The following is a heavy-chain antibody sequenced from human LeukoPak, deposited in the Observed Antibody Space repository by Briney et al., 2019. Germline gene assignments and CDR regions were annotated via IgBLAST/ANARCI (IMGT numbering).Heavy chain of an antibody. CDR1: GGSISSSSYY. CDR2: INHSGST. J-gene: IGHJ4*02. D-gene: IGHD5-18*01. Sequence: SETLSLTCTVSGGSISSSSYYWGWIRQPPGKGLEWIGEINHSGSTNYNPSLKSRVTISVDTSKNQFSLKLSSVTAADTAVYYCARGLIRGYSYGYYFDYWGQGTLVTVSS. CDR3: ARGLIRGYSYGYYFDY. V-gene: IGHV4-39*07.